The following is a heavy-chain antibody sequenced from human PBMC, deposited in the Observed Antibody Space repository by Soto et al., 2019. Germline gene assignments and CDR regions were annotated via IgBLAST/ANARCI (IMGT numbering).Heavy chain of an antibody. CDR1: GGSISSGGYY. Sequence: QVQLQESGPGLVKPSQTLSLTCTVSGGSISSGGYYWSWIRQHPGKGLEWIGYIYYSGSTYYNPSLKSPVTIAVDTSKNQFSLKLSSVTAADTAVYYCARDEKGDGYSGFDYRGQGTLVTVSS. V-gene: IGHV4-31*01. J-gene: IGHJ4*02. CDR2: IYYSGST. CDR3: ARDEKGDGYSGFDY. D-gene: IGHD2-21*01.